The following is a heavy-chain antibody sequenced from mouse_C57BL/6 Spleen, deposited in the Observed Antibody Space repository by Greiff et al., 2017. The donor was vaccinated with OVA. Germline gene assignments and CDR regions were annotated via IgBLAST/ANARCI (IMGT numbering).Heavy chain of an antibody. V-gene: IGHV1-80*01. CDR3: ARYHATVVAPNWYFDV. D-gene: IGHD1-1*01. CDR2: IYPGDGDT. J-gene: IGHJ1*03. CDR1: GYAFSSYW. Sequence: QVQLQQSGAELVKPGASVKISCKASGYAFSSYWMNWVKQRPGKGLEWIGQIYPGDGDTNYNGKFKGKATLTADKSSSTAYMQLSSLTSEDSAVYFCARYHATVVAPNWYFDVWGTGTTVTVSS.